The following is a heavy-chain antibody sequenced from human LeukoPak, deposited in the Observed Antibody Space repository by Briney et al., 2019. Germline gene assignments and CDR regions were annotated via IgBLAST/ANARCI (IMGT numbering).Heavy chain of an antibody. J-gene: IGHJ4*02. D-gene: IGHD6-19*01. CDR3: ARIRYSSGWAFDY. CDR2: ISSSSSYT. V-gene: IGHV3-11*03. Sequence: PGGSLRLSCAASGFTFSDYYMSWIRQAPGKGLEWVSYISSSSSYTNYADSLKGRFTISRDNAKNSLYLQMNSLRAEDTAVYYCARIRYSSGWAFDYWGQGTLVTVSS. CDR1: GFTFSDYY.